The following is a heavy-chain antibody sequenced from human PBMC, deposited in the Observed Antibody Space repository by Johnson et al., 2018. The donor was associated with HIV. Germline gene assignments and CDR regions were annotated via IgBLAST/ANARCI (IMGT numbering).Heavy chain of an antibody. J-gene: IGHJ3*02. V-gene: IGHV3-15*01. CDR1: GFTFSSNY. D-gene: IGHD1-26*01. Sequence: VQLVESGGGLIQPGGSLRVSCAASGFTFSSNYMSWVRQAPGKGLEWVGRIKSKTDGGTTDYAAPVKGRFTISRDDSKNTLYLQMNSLKTEDTAVYYCTTSVGATLRGAFDIWGQGTMVTVSS. CDR3: TTSVGATLRGAFDI. CDR2: IKSKTDGGTT.